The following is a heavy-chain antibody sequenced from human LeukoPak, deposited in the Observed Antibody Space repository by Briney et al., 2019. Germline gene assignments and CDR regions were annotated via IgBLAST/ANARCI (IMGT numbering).Heavy chain of an antibody. D-gene: IGHD5-18*01. CDR1: GGSISSSRDY. Sequence: PSETLSLTCTVSGGSISSSRDYWAWIRQPPGKGLEWIGSIYYSGSTYYNPSLKSRVTISLDTSKNQFSLKLTSVTAADTAVYYCASWFEVQLWSSFDFWGQGILVIVSS. J-gene: IGHJ4*02. CDR2: IYYSGST. V-gene: IGHV4-39*07. CDR3: ASWFEVQLWSSFDF.